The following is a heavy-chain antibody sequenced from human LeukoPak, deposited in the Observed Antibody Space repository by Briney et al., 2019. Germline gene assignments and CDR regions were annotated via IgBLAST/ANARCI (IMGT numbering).Heavy chain of an antibody. Sequence: GGSLRLSCAASGFTFSSYGMHWVRQAPGKGLEWVAGIWYDGSNKYYADSVKGRFTISRDNSKNALYLQMNSLRAEDTAVYYCAKDTRRWVYYFDYWGQGTLVTVSS. CDR2: IWYDGSNK. V-gene: IGHV3-33*06. CDR3: AKDTRRWVYYFDY. J-gene: IGHJ4*02. CDR1: GFTFSSYG. D-gene: IGHD6-13*01.